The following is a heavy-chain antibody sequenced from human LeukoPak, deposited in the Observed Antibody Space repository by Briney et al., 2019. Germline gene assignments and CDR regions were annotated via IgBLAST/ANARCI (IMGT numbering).Heavy chain of an antibody. V-gene: IGHV1-2*02. J-gene: IGHJ4*02. D-gene: IGHD3-9*01. Sequence: ASVKVSCKASGFTFTDHYLHWVRQVPGQGLEWMGWINGKSGATFYAQKFQDRITATWDASISTMYLELNRLTSDDTAVYYCVRDFDWGPDYWGQGTLVAVSS. CDR2: INGKSGAT. CDR3: VRDFDWGPDY. CDR1: GFTFTDHY.